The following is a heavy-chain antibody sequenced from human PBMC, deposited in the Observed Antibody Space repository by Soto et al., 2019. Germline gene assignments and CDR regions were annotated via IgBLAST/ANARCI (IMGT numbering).Heavy chain of an antibody. J-gene: IGHJ5*02. V-gene: IGHV4-31*03. CDR3: ARDPAP. CDR2: IYNSGTT. CDR1: GGSITNGGYY. Sequence: QVQLQESGPGLVKPSETLSLTCTVSGGSITNGGYYWSWLRQHPGKGLEWIGYIYNSGTTYYNPSLKSRVTISVDTSQNQFSLKLTSVTAADTAVYYCARDPAPWGQGTLVTVSS.